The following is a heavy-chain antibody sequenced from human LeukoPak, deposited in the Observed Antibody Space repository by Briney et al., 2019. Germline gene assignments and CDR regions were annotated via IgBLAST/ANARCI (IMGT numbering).Heavy chain of an antibody. Sequence: GSVKVSCKASGYTFTGYYMHWVRQAPGQGLEWMGWINPNSGGTNYAQKVQGRGTMTRDTPISTAYMELSRLRADDTAVYYCARDPSYYDLDYWGQGTLVTVSS. D-gene: IGHD3-22*01. CDR2: INPNSGGT. V-gene: IGHV1-2*02. J-gene: IGHJ4*02. CDR1: GYTFTGYY. CDR3: ARDPSYYDLDY.